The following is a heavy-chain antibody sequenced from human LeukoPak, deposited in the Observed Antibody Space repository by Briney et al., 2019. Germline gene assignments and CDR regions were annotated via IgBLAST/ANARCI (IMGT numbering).Heavy chain of an antibody. CDR1: GFTFNNYG. V-gene: IGHV3-33*08. D-gene: IGHD6-25*01. CDR2: IWYDGSNK. J-gene: IGHJ4*02. Sequence: GGSLSLSCTASGFTFNNYGMHWLRQAPGKGLEWVALIWYDGSNKYYADSVKGRFTISRDNSKNTLYMQMNSPSADDTAVYYCARESAGRLYSFDYWGQGTLVTVSS. CDR3: ARESAGRLYSFDY.